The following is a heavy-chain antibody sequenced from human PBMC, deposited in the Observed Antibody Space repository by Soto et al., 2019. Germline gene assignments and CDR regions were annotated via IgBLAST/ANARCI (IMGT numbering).Heavy chain of an antibody. Sequence: EVQLLESGGGLVQPGGSLRLSCAASGFTFSYYAMSWVRQAPGKGLEWVSHINNGGSTYYADSVKGRFTISRDNSKKTLYLQMNSLRAEDTAVYYCAKVPSIAAAASCDYWGQGTLVTVSS. CDR2: INNGGST. CDR1: GFTFSYYA. D-gene: IGHD6-25*01. V-gene: IGHV3-23*01. CDR3: AKVPSIAAAASCDY. J-gene: IGHJ4*02.